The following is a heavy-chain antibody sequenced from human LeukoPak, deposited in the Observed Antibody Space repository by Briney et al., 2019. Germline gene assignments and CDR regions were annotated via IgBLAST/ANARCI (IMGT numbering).Heavy chain of an antibody. CDR3: ARHPLDPSGYLIDY. D-gene: IGHD3-22*01. V-gene: IGHV1-2*02. CDR1: GYTFTGYY. Sequence: ASVKVSCKASGYTFTGYYMHWVRQAPGQGLEWMGWINPNSGGTNYAQKFQGRVTMTRDTSISTAYMELSRLRSDDTAMYYCARHPLDPSGYLIDYWGQGTLVTVSS. CDR2: INPNSGGT. J-gene: IGHJ4*02.